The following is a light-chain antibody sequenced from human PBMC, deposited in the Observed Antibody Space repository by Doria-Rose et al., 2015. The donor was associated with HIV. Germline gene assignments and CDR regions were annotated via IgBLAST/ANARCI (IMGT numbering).Light chain of an antibody. J-gene: IGLJ3*02. CDR2: RNN. Sequence: YEVTQEPSASATPGQRVSIFCSGSDSNIGTNTVNWYQQVPGTAPKLLMLRNNQRPSGVPDRFSGSKSGTSASLAISGLQAEDEADYYCATWDDSLQGPVFGGGTKLT. V-gene: IGLV1-44*01. CDR3: ATWDDSLQGPV. CDR1: DSNIGTNT.